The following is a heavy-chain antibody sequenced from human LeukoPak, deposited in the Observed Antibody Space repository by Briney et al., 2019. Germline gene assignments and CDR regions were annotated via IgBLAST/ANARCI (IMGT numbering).Heavy chain of an antibody. CDR2: IKRDGSEK. D-gene: IGHD1-26*01. V-gene: IGHV3-7*01. CDR3: VRDDGATKPC. Sequence: PGTSLRLSCAASGFTLSTYWMSWVRQAPGKGLEWVANIKRDGSEKYYVDSVKGRFTISRDNAKNSLYLQMSSLRVEDTAVYYCVRDDGATKPCWGQGTLVTVSS. CDR1: GFTLSTYW. J-gene: IGHJ4*02.